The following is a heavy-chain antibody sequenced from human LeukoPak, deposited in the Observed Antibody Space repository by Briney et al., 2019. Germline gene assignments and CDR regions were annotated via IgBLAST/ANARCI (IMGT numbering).Heavy chain of an antibody. D-gene: IGHD3-10*01. J-gene: IGHJ4*02. Sequence: GGSLRLSCAGSGFTFDDYAIHWVRQAPGKGLEWVSGISWNSGSIGYADSVKGRFTISRDNAKNSLYLRMNSLRAEDTALYYCAKGLWFGELLSHFDYWGQGTLVTVSS. V-gene: IGHV3-9*01. CDR1: GFTFDDYA. CDR3: AKGLWFGELLSHFDY. CDR2: ISWNSGSI.